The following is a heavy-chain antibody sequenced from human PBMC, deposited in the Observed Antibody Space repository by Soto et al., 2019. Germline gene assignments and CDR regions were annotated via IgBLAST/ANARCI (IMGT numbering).Heavy chain of an antibody. D-gene: IGHD1-26*01. CDR1: GFIFSSYA. CDR2: VSDSGGST. CDR3: ARDLGSTVGATDY. Sequence: GGSLRLSXATSGFIFSSYAMSWVRQAPGKGLEWVSTVSDSGGSTYYADSVKGRFTIYRDNSKNTLYLQMKSLRAEDTAVYYCARDLGSTVGATDYWGQGTLVTVSS. J-gene: IGHJ4*02. V-gene: IGHV3-23*01.